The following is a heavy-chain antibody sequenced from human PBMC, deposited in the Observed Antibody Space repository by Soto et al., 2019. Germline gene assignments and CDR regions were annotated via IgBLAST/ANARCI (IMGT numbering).Heavy chain of an antibody. CDR3: ARQGFCSSTSCHIPYYYYGMDV. Sequence: GESLKISCKGSGYSFTSYWISWVRQMPGKGLEWKGRIDPSDSYTNYSPSIQGQVTISADKSISTAYLQWSSLKASDTVMYYCARQGFCSSTSCHIPYYYYGMDVWGQGTTVTVSS. D-gene: IGHD2-2*01. J-gene: IGHJ6*02. CDR1: GYSFTSYW. CDR2: IDPSDSYT. V-gene: IGHV5-10-1*01.